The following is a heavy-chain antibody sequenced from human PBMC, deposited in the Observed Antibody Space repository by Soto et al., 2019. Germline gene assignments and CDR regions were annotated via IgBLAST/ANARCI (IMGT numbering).Heavy chain of an antibody. CDR3: ARERAAAGLNYYYMDV. V-gene: IGHV1-18*01. CDR2: ISAYNGNT. Sequence: ASVKVCCKASGYTFTSYGISWVRQAPGRGLEWMGWISAYNGNTNYAQKLQGRVTMTTDTSTSTAYMELRSLRSDDTAVYYCARERAAAGLNYYYMDVWGKGTTVTVSS. D-gene: IGHD6-13*01. J-gene: IGHJ6*03. CDR1: GYTFTSYG.